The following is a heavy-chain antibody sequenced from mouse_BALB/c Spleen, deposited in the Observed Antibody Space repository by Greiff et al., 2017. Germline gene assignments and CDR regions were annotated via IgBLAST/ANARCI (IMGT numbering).Heavy chain of an antibody. D-gene: IGHD2-4*01. CDR2: INPGSGGT. CDR1: GYAFNNYL. V-gene: IGHV1-54*01. CDR3: ARSYDYDGTWFAY. J-gene: IGHJ3*01. Sequence: VQLQESGAELVRPGTSVKVSCKASGYAFNNYLIEWVKQRPGQGLEWIGVINPGSGGTNYNEKFKGKATLTADKSSSTAYMQLSSLTSDDSAVYFCARSYDYDGTWFAYWGQGTLVTVSA.